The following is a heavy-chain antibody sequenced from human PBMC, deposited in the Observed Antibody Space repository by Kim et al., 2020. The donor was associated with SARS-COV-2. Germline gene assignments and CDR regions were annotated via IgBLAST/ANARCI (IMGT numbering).Heavy chain of an antibody. J-gene: IGHJ4*02. CDR2: INPNSGGT. Sequence: ASVKVSCKASGYTFTGYYMHWVRQAPGQGLEWMGWINPNSGGTNYAQKFQGRVTMTRDTSISTAYMELSRLRSDDTAVYYCAREGSGASITIFGVTSGFDYWGQGTLVTVSS. CDR3: AREGSGASITIFGVTSGFDY. V-gene: IGHV1-2*02. D-gene: IGHD3-3*01. CDR1: GYTFTGYY.